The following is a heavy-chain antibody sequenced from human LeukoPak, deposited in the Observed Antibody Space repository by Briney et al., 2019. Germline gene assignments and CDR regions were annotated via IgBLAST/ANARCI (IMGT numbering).Heavy chain of an antibody. CDR2: ISASGGST. Sequence: GGSLRLSCAASGFTFNTYTMNWVRQAPGKGLEWVSAISASGGSTYYADSVQGRFTISRDNSKNTLYLQMNSLRAEDTAVYYCRAYDSAWGQGTLVTVSS. CDR1: GFTFNTYT. D-gene: IGHD5-12*01. CDR3: RAYDSA. V-gene: IGHV3-23*01. J-gene: IGHJ5*02.